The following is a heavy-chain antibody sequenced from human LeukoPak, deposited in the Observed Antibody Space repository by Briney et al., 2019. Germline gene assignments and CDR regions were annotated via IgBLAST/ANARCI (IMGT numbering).Heavy chain of an antibody. Sequence: GGSLRLSCAASGFTFSDYYMSWIRQAPGKGLEWVGRIKSKTDGGTTDYAAPVKGRFTISRDDSKNTLYLQMNSLKTEDTAVYYCTTEWDIVATGLNCWGQGTLVTVSS. CDR3: TTEWDIVATGLNC. D-gene: IGHD5-12*01. J-gene: IGHJ4*02. CDR1: GFTFSDYY. CDR2: IKSKTDGGTT. V-gene: IGHV3-15*01.